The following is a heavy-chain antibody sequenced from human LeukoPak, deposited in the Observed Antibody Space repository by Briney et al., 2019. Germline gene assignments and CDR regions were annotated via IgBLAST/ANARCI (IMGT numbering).Heavy chain of an antibody. CDR1: GFSFRSYG. D-gene: IGHD3-22*01. J-gene: IGHJ4*02. Sequence: GGSLRLSCVASGFSFRSYGMHWVRQPPGKGLEWVSVIYSGGNTYYADSVKGRFTISRDNSKKTLFLHMNSLRAEDTAVYYCARGMSATSGYLELEYWGQGTLVTVST. CDR2: IYSGGNT. V-gene: IGHV3-NL1*01. CDR3: ARGMSATSGYLELEY.